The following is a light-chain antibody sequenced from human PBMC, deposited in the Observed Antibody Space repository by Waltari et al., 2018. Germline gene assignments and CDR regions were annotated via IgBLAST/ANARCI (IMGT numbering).Light chain of an antibody. J-gene: IGKJ5*01. CDR1: QDIGTN. Sequence: IVMTQSPATVSVSPGERAALSCRASQDIGTNVGGYQQKPGQAPRLLIYGTSTRATGTPARFSGSGSGTDFTLTISSLQSEDFAVYYCQQYNHWSLISFGQGTRLEMK. CDR2: GTS. CDR3: QQYNHWSLIS. V-gene: IGKV3D-15*01.